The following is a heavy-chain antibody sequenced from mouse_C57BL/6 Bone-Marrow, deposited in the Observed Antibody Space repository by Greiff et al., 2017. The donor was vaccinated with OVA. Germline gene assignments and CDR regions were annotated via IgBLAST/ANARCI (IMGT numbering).Heavy chain of an antibody. Sequence: VQLQQSGAELVRPGASVTLSCKASGYTFTDYEMHWVKQTPVHGLEWIGAIDPETGGTAYNQKFKGKAILTADKSSSTAYMELRSLTSEDSAVYYCTRRSRDSSGYCAYWGQGTLVTVSA. D-gene: IGHD3-2*02. J-gene: IGHJ3*01. V-gene: IGHV1-15*01. CDR2: IDPETGGT. CDR1: GYTFTDYE. CDR3: TRRSRDSSGYCAY.